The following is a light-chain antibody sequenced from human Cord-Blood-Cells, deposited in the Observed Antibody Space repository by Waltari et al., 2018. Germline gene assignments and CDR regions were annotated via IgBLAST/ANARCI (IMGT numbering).Light chain of an antibody. J-gene: IGLJ2*01. Sequence: QSALTQPRSVSGSPGQSVTISCTGTSSDVGGYNYVPWYQQHPGKAPKLMIYDVSKRPSGVPVRFSGSKSGNTASLTSSGLQAEDEADYYCCSYAGSYVVFGGGTKLTVL. CDR3: CSYAGSYVV. CDR1: SSDVGGYNY. CDR2: DVS. V-gene: IGLV2-11*01.